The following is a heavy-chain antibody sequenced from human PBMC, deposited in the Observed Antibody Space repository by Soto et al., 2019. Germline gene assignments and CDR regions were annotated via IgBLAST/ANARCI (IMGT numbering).Heavy chain of an antibody. Sequence: QVQLQESGPGLVKSSQTLSLTCTVSGGSISSGGAYCSWIRQRPGKGLEWIGYIFYSDSFYYTPSLKGRVVILTDTSKNQCTLKLSSVTDADTAVYYCARAPEPPTTFGVVRPYFFDFWGQGTLVTVSS. CDR1: GGSISSGGAY. D-gene: IGHD3-3*01. V-gene: IGHV4-31*03. CDR3: ARAPEPPTTFGVVRPYFFDF. J-gene: IGHJ4*02. CDR2: IFYSDSF.